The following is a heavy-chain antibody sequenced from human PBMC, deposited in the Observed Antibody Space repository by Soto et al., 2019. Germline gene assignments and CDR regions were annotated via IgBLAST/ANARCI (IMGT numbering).Heavy chain of an antibody. V-gene: IGHV1-46*01. CDR3: ARDMNDFWSGYSYYFDY. Sequence: GASVKVSCKASGYTFTSYYMHWVRQAPGQGLEWMGIINPSGGSTSYAQKFQGRVTMTRDTSTSTVYMELSSLRSEDTAVYYCARDMNDFWSGYSYYFDYWGQGTLVTV. CDR1: GYTFTSYY. CDR2: INPSGGST. D-gene: IGHD3-3*01. J-gene: IGHJ4*02.